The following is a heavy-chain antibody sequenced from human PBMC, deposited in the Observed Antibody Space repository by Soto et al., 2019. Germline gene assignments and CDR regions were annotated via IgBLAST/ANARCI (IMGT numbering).Heavy chain of an antibody. J-gene: IGHJ6*02. CDR2: ISSSGSTI. D-gene: IGHD5-18*01. Sequence: GSLRLSCAASGFTFSDYYMSWIRQDPGKGLEWVSYISSSGSTIYYADSVKGRFTISRDNAKNSLYLQMNSLRAEDTAVYYCAREGVAMVPFYGMDVWGQGTTVTVSS. CDR3: AREGVAMVPFYGMDV. V-gene: IGHV3-11*01. CDR1: GFTFSDYY.